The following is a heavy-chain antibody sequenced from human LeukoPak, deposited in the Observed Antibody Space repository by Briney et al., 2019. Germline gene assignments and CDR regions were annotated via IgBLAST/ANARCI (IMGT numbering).Heavy chain of an antibody. CDR3: AKDQLSGWNY. Sequence: GGSLRLSCAGSGFTISSYGMSWVRQAPGKGLEWVSAISGSGGDTYYADSVKGRFTISRDNAKNSLYLQMNSLRAEDTAVYYCAKDQLSGWNYWGQGTLVTVSS. D-gene: IGHD6-19*01. CDR1: GFTISSYG. CDR2: ISGSGGDT. J-gene: IGHJ4*02. V-gene: IGHV3-23*01.